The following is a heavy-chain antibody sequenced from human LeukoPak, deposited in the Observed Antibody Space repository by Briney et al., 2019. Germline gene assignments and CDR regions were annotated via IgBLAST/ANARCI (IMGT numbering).Heavy chain of an antibody. D-gene: IGHD5-24*01. J-gene: IGHJ4*02. CDR2: FYYSGST. Sequence: NSSETLPLTCTVSGGSITSHYWSWIRQPPGKGLEWIGYFYYSGSTNYNPSLESRVTMSVDTSRTHLYLNLSSVTAADTAMYYCARSGGRDGYNFGYWGPGTLVTVSS. V-gene: IGHV4-59*08. CDR1: GGSITSHY. CDR3: ARSGGRDGYNFGY.